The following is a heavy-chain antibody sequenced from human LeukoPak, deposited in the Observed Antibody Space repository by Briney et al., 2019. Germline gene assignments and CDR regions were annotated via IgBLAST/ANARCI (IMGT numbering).Heavy chain of an antibody. Sequence: GGSLRLSCAASGFPFGSYEVNWVRQAPGMGLEWVSYISSGGRTIHYADSVKGRFTISRDNAKNSLYLQMNSLRAEDTAVYYCVRNYYLDFWGQGTLVTVSS. V-gene: IGHV3-48*03. CDR2: ISSGGRTI. J-gene: IGHJ4*02. CDR3: VRNYYLDF. D-gene: IGHD1-7*01. CDR1: GFPFGSYE.